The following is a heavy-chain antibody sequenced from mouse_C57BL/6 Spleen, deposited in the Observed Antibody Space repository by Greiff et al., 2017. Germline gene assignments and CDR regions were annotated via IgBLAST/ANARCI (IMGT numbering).Heavy chain of an antibody. D-gene: IGHD1-1*01. V-gene: IGHV1-55*01. J-gene: IGHJ2*01. CDR3: ARVLRWGNYFDY. CDR2: IYPGSGST. CDR1: GYTFTSYW. Sequence: QVQLQQPGAELVKPGASVKMSCKASGYTFTSYWITWVKQRPGQGLEWIGDIYPGSGSTNYNEKFKSKATLTVDTSSSTAYMQLSSLTSEDSAVYYCARVLRWGNYFDYWGQGTTLTVSS.